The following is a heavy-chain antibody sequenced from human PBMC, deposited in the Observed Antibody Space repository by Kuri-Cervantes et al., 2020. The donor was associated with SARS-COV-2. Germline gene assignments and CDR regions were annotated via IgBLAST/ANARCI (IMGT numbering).Heavy chain of an antibody. CDR1: GYTFTSYG. V-gene: IGHV1-3*01. CDR2: INAGNGNT. J-gene: IGHJ4*02. D-gene: IGHD6-19*01. CDR3: ARRPSSGWFDY. Sequence: ASVKVSCKASGYTFTSYGISWVRQAPGQGLEWMGWINAGNGNTKYSQKFQGRVTITRDTSASTAYMELSSLRSEDTAVYYCARRPSSGWFDYWGQGTLVTVSS.